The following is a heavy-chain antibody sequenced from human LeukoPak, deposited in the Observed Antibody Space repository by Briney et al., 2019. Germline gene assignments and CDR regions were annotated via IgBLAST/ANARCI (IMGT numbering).Heavy chain of an antibody. D-gene: IGHD3-22*01. Sequence: ASVKVSCKASGGTFSSYAISWVRQAPGQGLEWMGGIIPIFGTANYAQKFQGRVTITTDESTSTAYMELSSLRSEDTAVYYCARYLPPYDSSGMGCFDYWGQGTLVTVSS. CDR2: IIPIFGTA. CDR3: ARYLPPYDSSGMGCFDY. J-gene: IGHJ4*02. CDR1: GGTFSSYA. V-gene: IGHV1-69*05.